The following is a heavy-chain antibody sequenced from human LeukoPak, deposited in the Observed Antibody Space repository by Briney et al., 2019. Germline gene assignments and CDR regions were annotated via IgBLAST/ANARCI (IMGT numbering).Heavy chain of an antibody. CDR1: GGSISSYY. CDR3: ASGYSSGWSPPHY. J-gene: IGHJ4*02. Sequence: SETLSLTCTVSGGSISSYYWSWIRQPPGKGLEWIGYIYYSGSTNYNPSLKGRVTISVDTSKNQFSLKLSSVTAADTAVYYCASGYSSGWSPPHYWGQGTLVTVSS. D-gene: IGHD6-19*01. CDR2: IYYSGST. V-gene: IGHV4-59*01.